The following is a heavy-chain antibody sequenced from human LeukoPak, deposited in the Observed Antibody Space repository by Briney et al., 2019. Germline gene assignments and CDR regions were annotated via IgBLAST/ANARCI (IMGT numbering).Heavy chain of an antibody. J-gene: IGHJ6*02. V-gene: IGHV4-61*01. D-gene: IGHD6-19*01. Sequence: SETLSLTCTVSGGSISSSSAYWSWIRQPPGKGLEWIGYIYYSGRVNYNPSLKSRVTISVDTSKNQFSLKLSSVTAADTAVYYCARDSAVSGYYYYGMDVWGQGTTVTVSS. CDR2: IYYSGRV. CDR3: ARDSAVSGYYYYGMDV. CDR1: GGSISSSSAY.